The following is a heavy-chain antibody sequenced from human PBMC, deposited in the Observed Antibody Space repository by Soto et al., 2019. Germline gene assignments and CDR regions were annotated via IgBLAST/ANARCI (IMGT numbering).Heavy chain of an antibody. Sequence: QVHLVESGGGLVQPGGSLRLSCAASGFTFSSFGMPWVRQAPGKGLEWVASIGYDGSVIYYADSVRGRLTISRDNSQKTLYLKMKGLRAEDTATYFLAKEVVGNRGSLDCWGQGTLVTVAS. CDR1: GFTFSSFG. D-gene: IGHD1-26*01. CDR3: AKEVVGNRGSLDC. CDR2: IGYDGSVI. J-gene: IGHJ4*02. V-gene: IGHV3-30*02.